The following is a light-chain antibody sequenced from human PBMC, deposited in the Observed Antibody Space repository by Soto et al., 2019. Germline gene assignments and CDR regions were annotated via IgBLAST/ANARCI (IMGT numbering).Light chain of an antibody. Sequence: QSALTQPASVSGSPGQSFTISCTGTSSDVGAHNYVSWYQQHPGTAPKLMIFEVNNRPSGISNRFSGSKSGNTASLTISGLQAEDEADYYCSSYTTSSTRVFGGGTKLTVL. V-gene: IGLV2-14*01. CDR2: EVN. CDR1: SSDVGAHNY. CDR3: SSYTTSSTRV. J-gene: IGLJ2*01.